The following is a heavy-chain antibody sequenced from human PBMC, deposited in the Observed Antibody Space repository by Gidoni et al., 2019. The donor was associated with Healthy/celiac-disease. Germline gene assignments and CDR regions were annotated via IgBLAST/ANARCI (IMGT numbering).Heavy chain of an antibody. Sequence: VQLVESVGGLVQPGGSLRLSCAASGFPFRSSEMNWVRQAHGKGLEWVSYISSSGSTIYYADSVKGRFTISRDNAKNSLYLQMNSLRAEDTAVYYCARGDATYYYYGMDVWGQGTTVTVSS. CDR2: ISSSGSTI. CDR1: GFPFRSSE. CDR3: ARGDATYYYYGMDV. D-gene: IGHD1-26*01. V-gene: IGHV3-48*03. J-gene: IGHJ6*02.